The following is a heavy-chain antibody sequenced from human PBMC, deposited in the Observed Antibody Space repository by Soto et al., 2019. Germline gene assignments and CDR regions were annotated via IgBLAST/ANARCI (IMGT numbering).Heavy chain of an antibody. J-gene: IGHJ3*02. CDR1: GYTFTSYD. CDR3: ARVMLVSYGAFDI. V-gene: IGHV1-8*01. D-gene: IGHD6-6*01. Sequence: ASVKVSCKASGYTFTSYDINWVRQATGQGLEWMGWMNPNSGNTGYAQKFQGRVTMTRNTSISTAYMELSSLGSEDTAVYYCARVMLVSYGAFDIWGQGTMVTVSS. CDR2: MNPNSGNT.